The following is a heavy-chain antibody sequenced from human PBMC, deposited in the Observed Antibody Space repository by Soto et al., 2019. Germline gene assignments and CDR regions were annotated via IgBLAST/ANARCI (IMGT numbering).Heavy chain of an antibody. CDR1: GLPCRGFC. CDR3: ARTKDIVTTVFDY. J-gene: IGHJ4*02. V-gene: IGHV3-7*01. CDR2: MKPDESEK. Sequence: GGSLRLSCAVSGLPCRGFCMSWVRQAPGRGPEWVATMKPDESEKYYVDSVKGQFTISRDNAKDSLILQMSSLRGEDTAVYYCARTKDIVTTVFDYWGQGILVTVSS. D-gene: IGHD5-12*01.